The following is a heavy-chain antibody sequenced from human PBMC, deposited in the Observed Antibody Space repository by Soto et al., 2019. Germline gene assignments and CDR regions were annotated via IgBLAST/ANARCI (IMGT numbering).Heavy chain of an antibody. CDR3: ALTFWFLRGPFDY. D-gene: IGHD3-3*01. V-gene: IGHV5-51*01. CDR2: IYPGDSDT. J-gene: IGHJ4*02. Sequence: GESLQISCKGSGYSFTSYLICWVRQMPVKGLEWMGIIYPGDSDTRYSPSFQGQVTISADKSISTAYLQWSSLKASDTAMYYCALTFWFLRGPFDYCGQLALVTFCS. CDR1: GYSFTSYL.